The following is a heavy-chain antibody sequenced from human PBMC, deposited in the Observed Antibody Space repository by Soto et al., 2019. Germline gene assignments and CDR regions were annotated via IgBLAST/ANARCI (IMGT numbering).Heavy chain of an antibody. Sequence: GGALRLSCAASGFSFRDDYMSWIRQTPGKGLEWVSYISSGGGDTYYSDSVKGRFTISRDNAKNSLYLQMNSLRAEDTAVYYCARQTAESNYYSQGLSLGGQGAAVPVSS. V-gene: IGHV3-11*01. CDR1: GFSFRDDY. CDR3: ARQTAESNYYSQGLSL. CDR2: ISSGGGDT. J-gene: IGHJ6*01. D-gene: IGHD2-21*02.